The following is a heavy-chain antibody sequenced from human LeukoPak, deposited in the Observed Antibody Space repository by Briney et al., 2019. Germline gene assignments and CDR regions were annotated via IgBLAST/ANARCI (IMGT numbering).Heavy chain of an antibody. J-gene: IGHJ4*02. CDR2: ISSSSSYI. V-gene: IGHV3-21*04. Sequence: GGSLRLSCAASGFTFSSYSMNWVRQAPGKGLEWVSSISSSSSYIYYADSVKGRFTISRDNAKNSLYLQMNSLRAEDTAVYYCAKDRVQYSSSLFDYWGQGTLVTVSS. CDR3: AKDRVQYSSSLFDY. D-gene: IGHD6-13*01. CDR1: GFTFSSYS.